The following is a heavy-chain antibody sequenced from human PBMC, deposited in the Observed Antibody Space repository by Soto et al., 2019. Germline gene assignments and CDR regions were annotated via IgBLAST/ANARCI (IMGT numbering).Heavy chain of an antibody. Sequence: QITLKESGPTLVKPTQTLTLTCTFSGFSLSTSGVGVGWIRQPPGKALEWLALIYWDDDKRYSPSLKSRLTTXKXTXRNQVVRTMTNMDPVDTATYYCAQYREMATIRGYDYWGQGTLVTVSS. D-gene: IGHD5-12*01. J-gene: IGHJ4*02. CDR1: GFSLSTSGVG. CDR3: AQYREMATIRGYDY. CDR2: IYWDDDK. V-gene: IGHV2-5*02.